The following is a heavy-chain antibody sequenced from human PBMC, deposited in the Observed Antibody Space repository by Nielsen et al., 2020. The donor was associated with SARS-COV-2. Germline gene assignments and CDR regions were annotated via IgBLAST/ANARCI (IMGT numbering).Heavy chain of an antibody. Sequence: VRQMPGKGLEWVSSISSSSSYIYYADSVKGRFTISRDNSKNTLYLQMNSLRPEDTAVYSCARDGYCSSTNCFGGGYYFDFWGQGTLVTVSS. J-gene: IGHJ4*02. CDR2: ISSSSSYI. D-gene: IGHD2-2*03. V-gene: IGHV3-21*01. CDR3: ARDGYCSSTNCFGGGYYFDF.